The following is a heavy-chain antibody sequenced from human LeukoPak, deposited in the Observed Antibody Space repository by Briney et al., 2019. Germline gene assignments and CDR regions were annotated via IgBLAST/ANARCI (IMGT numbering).Heavy chain of an antibody. CDR3: AREGGSCTSNSCSDYFDY. V-gene: IGHV3-23*01. J-gene: IGHJ4*02. Sequence: GGSLRLSCAGSGFTFARHALTWVRQAPGMGLEWVSTISGGGGSTHYADSVTGRFTISRDNSKDTVFLQMNNLRAEGTAIYYCAREGGSCTSNSCSDYFDYWGQGTLVTVSP. CDR1: GFTFARHA. D-gene: IGHD6-13*01. CDR2: ISGGGGST.